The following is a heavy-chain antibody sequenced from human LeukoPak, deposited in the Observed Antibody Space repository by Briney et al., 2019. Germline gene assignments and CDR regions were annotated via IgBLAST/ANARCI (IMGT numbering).Heavy chain of an antibody. CDR3: AKGVGATKYFQH. CDR1: GFTFSSYA. CDR2: ISGSGGST. V-gene: IGHV3-23*01. J-gene: IGHJ1*01. Sequence: PGGSLRLSCAASGFTFSSYAMSWVRQAPGKGLEWVSAISGSGGSTYYADSVKGRFTISRDSSKNTLYLQMNSLRAEDTAVYYCAKGVGATKYFQHWGQGTLVTVSS. D-gene: IGHD1-26*01.